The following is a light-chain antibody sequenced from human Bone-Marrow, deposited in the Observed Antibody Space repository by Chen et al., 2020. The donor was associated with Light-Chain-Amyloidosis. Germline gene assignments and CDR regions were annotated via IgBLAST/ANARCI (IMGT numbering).Light chain of an antibody. CDR1: QGISSY. J-gene: IGKJ1*01. CDR3: QQYYSYPWT. CDR2: AAS. Sequence: AIRMTQSPSSFSASTGDRVTIPCRASQGISSYLAWYQQKPGKAPKLLIYAASTLQSGVPSRFSGSGSGTEFTLTISCLQSEDFATYYCQQYYSYPWTFGQGTKVEIK. V-gene: IGKV1-8*01.